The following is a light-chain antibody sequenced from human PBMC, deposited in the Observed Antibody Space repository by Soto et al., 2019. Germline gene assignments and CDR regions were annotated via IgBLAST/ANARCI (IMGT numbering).Light chain of an antibody. V-gene: IGKV3-11*01. Sequence: EMVLTQSPATLSLSPGERVTLSCRASQRVSSYLAWYQQNPGQAPRLLIYDASNRATGIPARFSGSGSGTDFTLTISSLEPEDLAVYYCQQRTNWPWTFGQGTKVEIK. CDR1: QRVSSY. J-gene: IGKJ1*01. CDR3: QQRTNWPWT. CDR2: DAS.